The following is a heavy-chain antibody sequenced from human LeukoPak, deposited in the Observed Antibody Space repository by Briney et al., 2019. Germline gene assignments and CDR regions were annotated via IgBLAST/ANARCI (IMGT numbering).Heavy chain of an antibody. D-gene: IGHD7-27*01. CDR2: ISWNSGSI. CDR1: GFTFDDYA. V-gene: IGHV3-9*01. J-gene: IGHJ5*02. Sequence: GRSLRLSCAASGFTFDDYAIHWVRQAPGKGLEWVSGISWNSGSIGYADSVKGRFTISRDNAKNSLYLQMNSLRAGDTALYYCAKENWAGGWFDPWGQGTLVTVSS. CDR3: AKENWAGGWFDP.